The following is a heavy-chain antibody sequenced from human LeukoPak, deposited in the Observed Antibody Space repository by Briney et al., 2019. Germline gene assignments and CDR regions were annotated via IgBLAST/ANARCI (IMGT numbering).Heavy chain of an antibody. Sequence: SETLSLTCTVSGGSISSYCWSWIRQPPGKGLEWIGYINYSGSTNYNPSLKSRVTISVDTSKNQFSLKLSSVTAADTAVYYCARHIRYSSGWYDWANWFDPWGQGTLVTVSS. CDR2: INYSGST. J-gene: IGHJ5*02. D-gene: IGHD6-19*01. CDR3: ARHIRYSSGWYDWANWFDP. V-gene: IGHV4-59*08. CDR1: GGSISSYC.